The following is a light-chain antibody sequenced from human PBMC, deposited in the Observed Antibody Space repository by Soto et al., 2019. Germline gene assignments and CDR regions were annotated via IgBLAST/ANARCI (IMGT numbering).Light chain of an antibody. CDR3: QQYNSYPYT. J-gene: IGKJ2*01. CDR2: DAS. V-gene: IGKV1-5*01. Sequence: DIQMTQPPSTLSASVGARVTITCLASQSISSWLDWYQQKPVKAPKLLIYDASSLESGVPSRFSGSGSGTEFTLTIGSLQPDDFATYDGQQYNSYPYTFGQGTKLEIK. CDR1: QSISSW.